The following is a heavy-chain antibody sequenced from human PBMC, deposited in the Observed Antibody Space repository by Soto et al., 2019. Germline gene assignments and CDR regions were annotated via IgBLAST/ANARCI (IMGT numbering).Heavy chain of an antibody. CDR1: GFTFSSYS. CDR2: ISSSSSYI. Sequence: GGSLRLSCAASGFTFSSYSMNWVRQAPGKGLEWVSSISSSSSYIYYADSVKGRFTISRDNAKNSLYLQMNSLRAEDTAVYYCARADYCSGGSCPALWGQGTLVTVSS. CDR3: ARADYCSGGSCPAL. D-gene: IGHD2-15*01. J-gene: IGHJ4*02. V-gene: IGHV3-21*01.